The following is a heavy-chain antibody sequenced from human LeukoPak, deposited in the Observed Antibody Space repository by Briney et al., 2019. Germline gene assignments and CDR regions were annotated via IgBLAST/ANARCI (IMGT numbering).Heavy chain of an antibody. D-gene: IGHD2-8*01. CDR3: AKWASDNRAFDL. CDR1: GTSITSYY. V-gene: IGHV4-59*08. CDR2: GHYSGNT. Sequence: KPSETLSLTCTVSGTSITSYYWNWIRQAPGQGPEWIGYGHYSGNTKYNPPLKSRVTISVDTSKNQFSLRLSSVTAADTAVYFCAKWASDNRAFDLWGQGTLVTVSS. J-gene: IGHJ4*02.